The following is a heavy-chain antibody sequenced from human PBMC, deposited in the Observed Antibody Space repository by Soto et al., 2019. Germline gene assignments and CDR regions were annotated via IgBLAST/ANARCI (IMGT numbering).Heavy chain of an antibody. J-gene: IGHJ5*02. CDR1: GGTFSSYA. D-gene: IGHD6-13*01. CDR3: ARDEYSSSWYSGYNWFDP. Sequence: ASMKVSCKASGGTFSSYAISWVRQAPGQGLEWMGGIIPIFGTANYAQKFQGRVTITADESTSTAYMELSSLRSEDTAVYYCARDEYSSSWYSGYNWFDPWGQGTLVTVSS. CDR2: IIPIFGTA. V-gene: IGHV1-69*13.